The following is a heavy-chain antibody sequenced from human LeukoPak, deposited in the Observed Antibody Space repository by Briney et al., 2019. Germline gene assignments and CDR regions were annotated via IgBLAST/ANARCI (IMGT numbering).Heavy chain of an antibody. J-gene: IGHJ4*02. Sequence: YPGGSLRLSCAASGFTFSSYAMSWVRQAPGKGLEWVSAISGSGDSTYYGDSVKGRFTISRDNSKNTLYLQMNSLRAEDTAVYYCARWDTGYSGYDFYDYWGQGTLVTVSS. CDR3: ARWDTGYSGYDFYDY. CDR1: GFTFSSYA. V-gene: IGHV3-23*01. D-gene: IGHD5-12*01. CDR2: ISGSGDST.